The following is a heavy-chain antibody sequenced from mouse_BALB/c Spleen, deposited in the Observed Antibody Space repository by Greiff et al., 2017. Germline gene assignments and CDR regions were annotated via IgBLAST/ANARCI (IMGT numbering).Heavy chain of an antibody. V-gene: IGHV5-9-3*01. J-gene: IGHJ2*01. CDR3: ARGVYGSSYLDY. CDR1: GFTFSSYA. D-gene: IGHD1-1*01. CDR2: ISSGGSYT. Sequence: DVKLVESGGGLVKPGGSLKLSCAASGFTFSSYAMSWVRQTPEKRLEWVATISSGGSYTYYPDSVKGRFTISRDNAKNTLYLQMSSLRSEDTAMYYCARGVYGSSYLDYWGQGTTLTVSS.